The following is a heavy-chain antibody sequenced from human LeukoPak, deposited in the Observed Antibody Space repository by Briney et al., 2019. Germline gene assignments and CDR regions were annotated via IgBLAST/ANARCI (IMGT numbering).Heavy chain of an antibody. V-gene: IGHV3-7*04. Sequence: GGSLRLSCAASGFTFSSYWMSWVRQAPGKGLEWVANIKQNGSETYYADSVKGRFTISRDNAKNTLYLQMNSLRAEDTAVYYCARAVAGNWFDPWGQGTLVTVSS. CDR3: ARAVAGNWFDP. CDR1: GFTFSSYW. D-gene: IGHD6-19*01. J-gene: IGHJ5*02. CDR2: IKQNGSET.